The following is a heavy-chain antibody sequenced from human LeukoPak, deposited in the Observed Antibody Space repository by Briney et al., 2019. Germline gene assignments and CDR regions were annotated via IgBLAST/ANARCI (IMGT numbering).Heavy chain of an antibody. CDR3: AILQGYSSSSAWFDP. CDR1: GGTFSSYA. Sequence: GSSVKVSCKASGGTFSSYAISWVRQAPVQGREWVGRIIPIFGIANYAQKFQGRVTITADKSTSTAYMELSSLRSEDTAVYYCAILQGYSSSSAWFDPWGQGTLVTVSS. CDR2: IIPIFGIA. V-gene: IGHV1-69*04. D-gene: IGHD6-6*01. J-gene: IGHJ5*02.